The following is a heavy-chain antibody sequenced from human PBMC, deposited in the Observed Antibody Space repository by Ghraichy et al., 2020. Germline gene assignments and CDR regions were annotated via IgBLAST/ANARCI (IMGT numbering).Heavy chain of an antibody. V-gene: IGHV1-18*04. J-gene: IGHJ5*02. CDR3: ARGINWFEP. CDR2: ITTYSGNT. CDR1: GYTFISYG. Sequence: ASVKVSCKASGYTFISYGISWVRQAPGQGLEWMGWITTYSGNTHYAQNLQGRVTMTTDTSTNTAYMELRSLRSDDTAVYYCARGINWFEPWGQGTLFTVSS.